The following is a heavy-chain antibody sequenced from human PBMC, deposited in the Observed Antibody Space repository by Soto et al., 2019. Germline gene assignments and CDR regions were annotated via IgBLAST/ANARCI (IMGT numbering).Heavy chain of an antibody. Sequence: QVQLQQWGAGLLKPSETLSLTCAVYGGSFSGYYWTWIRQTPGQGLEWIGEIYHSGRTNYNPSLKIRVSISAATSKTQFSLNLISVTAADTDVCYCARGDRSSNYCFTRWALDIWGQGTVVTVSS. CDR3: ARGDRSSNYCFTRWALDI. D-gene: IGHD2-2*01. J-gene: IGHJ3*02. CDR1: GGSFSGYY. V-gene: IGHV4-34*01. CDR2: IYHSGRT.